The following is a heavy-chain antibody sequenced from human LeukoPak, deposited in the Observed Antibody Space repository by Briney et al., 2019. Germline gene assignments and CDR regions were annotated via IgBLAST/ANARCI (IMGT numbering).Heavy chain of an antibody. J-gene: IGHJ6*03. D-gene: IGHD2-2*01. Sequence: GASVKVSCKASGYTLTGYYMHWVRQATGQGLEWMGWINPNSGGTNYAQKFQGRVTMTRDTSISTTYMELSRLRSDDTAVYYCAGRRYCSSTSCYRDYYYMDVWGKGTTVTVSS. V-gene: IGHV1-2*02. CDR1: GYTLTGYY. CDR2: INPNSGGT. CDR3: AGRRYCSSTSCYRDYYYMDV.